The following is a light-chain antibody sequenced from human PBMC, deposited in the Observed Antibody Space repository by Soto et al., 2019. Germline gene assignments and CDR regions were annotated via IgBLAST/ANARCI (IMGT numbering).Light chain of an antibody. V-gene: IGLV2-8*01. CDR2: EVS. Sequence: QSALTQPPSASGSPGESVTISCTGTSSDVGGYNYVSWYQQHPGKAPKLLIYEVSERPPGVPDRFSGSKSGNTASLTVSGLQAEDEADYYCSSYAGSNRVFGTGT. CDR1: SSDVGGYNY. J-gene: IGLJ1*01. CDR3: SSYAGSNRV.